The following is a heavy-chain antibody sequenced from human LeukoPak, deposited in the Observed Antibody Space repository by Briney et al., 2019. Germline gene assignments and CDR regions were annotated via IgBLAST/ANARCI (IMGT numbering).Heavy chain of an antibody. D-gene: IGHD6-13*01. CDR1: GGSISSYY. Sequence: SETLSLTCTVSGGSISSYYWSWIRQSPGKGLEWIGYIYYSGSTNYNPSLKSRVTISVDTSKNQFSLKLSSVTAADTAVYYCARVRAAAHYMDVWGKGTTVTVSS. J-gene: IGHJ6*03. V-gene: IGHV4-59*01. CDR2: IYYSGST. CDR3: ARVRAAAHYMDV.